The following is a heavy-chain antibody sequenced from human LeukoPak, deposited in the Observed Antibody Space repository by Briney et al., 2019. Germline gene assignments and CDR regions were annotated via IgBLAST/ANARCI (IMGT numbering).Heavy chain of an antibody. J-gene: IGHJ5*02. CDR2: IVVGSGNT. CDR1: GFTFTSSA. V-gene: IGHV1-58*02. D-gene: IGHD2-15*01. CDR3: AAVVPHCSGGSCRPDWFDP. Sequence: SVKVSCKASGFTFTSSAMQWVRQARGQRLEWIGWIVVGSGNTNYAQKFQERVTITRDMSTSTAYMELSSLRSEDTAVYYCAAVVPHCSGGSCRPDWFDPWGRGTLVTVSS.